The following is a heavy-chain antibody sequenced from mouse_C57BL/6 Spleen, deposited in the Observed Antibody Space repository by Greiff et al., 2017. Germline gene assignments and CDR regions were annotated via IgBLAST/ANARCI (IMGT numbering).Heavy chain of an antibody. D-gene: IGHD2-1*01. CDR2: IHPNSGST. J-gene: IGHJ4*01. V-gene: IGHV1-64*01. CDR3: ARRGIYYGNYYAEDD. CDR1: GYTFTSYW. Sequence: VQLQQPGAELVKPGASVKLSCKASGYTFTSYWMPWVKQRPGQGLEWIGMIHPNSGSTNYNEKFKSKATLTVDKSSSTAYMQLSSLTSEDSAVYYCARRGIYYGNYYAEDDWGQGTSVTVSS.